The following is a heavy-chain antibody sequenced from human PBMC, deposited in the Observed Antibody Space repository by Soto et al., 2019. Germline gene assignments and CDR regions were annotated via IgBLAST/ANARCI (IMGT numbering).Heavy chain of an antibody. V-gene: IGHV1-58*02. CDR1: GFTFTSSA. CDR2: IVVGSGNT. Sequence: GASVKVSCKASGFTFTSSAMQWVRQARGQRLEWIGWIVVGSGNTNYAQKFQERVTITRDMSTSTAYMELSSLRSEDTAVYYCAAENGDFWSGYSPWGQGTLVTVSS. CDR3: AAENGDFWSGYSP. J-gene: IGHJ4*02. D-gene: IGHD3-3*01.